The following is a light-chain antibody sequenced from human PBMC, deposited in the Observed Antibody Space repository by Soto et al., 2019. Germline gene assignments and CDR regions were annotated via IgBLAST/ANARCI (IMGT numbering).Light chain of an antibody. CDR2: GAS. Sequence: EIVMTQSPATLSVSPGERATLSCRASENIYTNLAWYQQKPGQAPRLLFYGASTRATGLPARFSGTGSGTELTVTIKSLQAEDSAVYYCQEDYNWPRTFGQGTRLEI. CDR1: ENIYTN. J-gene: IGKJ5*01. V-gene: IGKV3-15*01. CDR3: QEDYNWPRT.